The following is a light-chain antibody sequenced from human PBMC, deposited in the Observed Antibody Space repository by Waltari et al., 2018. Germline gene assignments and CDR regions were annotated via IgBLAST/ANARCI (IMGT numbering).Light chain of an antibody. Sequence: EIVMTQSPATMSVSPGERATLSCRASQSVSSDLAWYQQKPGQAPRLLVYGASTRATGIPVRFSGSGSGTEFFLTISSMQSEDSAVYYCQQYNKWPPLTFGGGTKVEIK. CDR2: GAS. V-gene: IGKV3-15*01. J-gene: IGKJ4*01. CDR1: QSVSSD. CDR3: QQYNKWPPLT.